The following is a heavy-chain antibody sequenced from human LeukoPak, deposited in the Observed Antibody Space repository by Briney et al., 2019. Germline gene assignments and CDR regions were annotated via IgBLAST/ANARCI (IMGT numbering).Heavy chain of an antibody. Sequence: PGGSLRPSFAASGFTFSSYAMSWVRQAPGKGLEWVSSISGSGGTTDYADSVKGRFTISRDNSENTLYLQMNSLRAEDTAVYYCAKESSGWYDYFDFWGQGTLVTVSS. V-gene: IGHV3-23*01. CDR2: ISGSGGTT. CDR1: GFTFSSYA. D-gene: IGHD6-19*01. J-gene: IGHJ4*02. CDR3: AKESSGWYDYFDF.